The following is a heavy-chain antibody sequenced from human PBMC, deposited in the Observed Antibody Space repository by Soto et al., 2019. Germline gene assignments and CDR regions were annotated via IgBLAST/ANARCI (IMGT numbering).Heavy chain of an antibody. CDR1: GFSFSSYA. V-gene: IGHV3-23*01. CDR3: AKETSNSCSWSRCYFDY. Sequence: PGGSLRLSCAASGFSFSSYAMSWVRQAPGKGLEWVSVISAAGGSTYYAESVKGRFTISRDNSKNTLYLQMNSLRAEDTAVYYCAKETSNSCSWSRCYFDYWGQGALVTVSS. J-gene: IGHJ4*02. D-gene: IGHD3-10*02. CDR2: ISAAGGST.